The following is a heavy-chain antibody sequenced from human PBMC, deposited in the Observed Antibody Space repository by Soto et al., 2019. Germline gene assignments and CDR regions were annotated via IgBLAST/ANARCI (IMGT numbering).Heavy chain of an antibody. CDR1: GFTFSSYA. V-gene: IGHV3-48*02. Sequence: GGSLRLSCAASGFTFSSYAMSWVRQAPGKGLEWVSYISGSGSSIYYADSVKGRFTISRDNAKNSLYLQMNSLRDEDTAVYYCARDRSRRQYYYYGMDVWGQGTTVTVSS. CDR2: ISGSGSSI. CDR3: ARDRSRRQYYYYGMDV. J-gene: IGHJ6*02.